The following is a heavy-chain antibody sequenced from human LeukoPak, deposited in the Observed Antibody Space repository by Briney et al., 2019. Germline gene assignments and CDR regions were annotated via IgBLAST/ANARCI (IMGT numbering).Heavy chain of an antibody. CDR2: ITGSGGGT. CDR3: ARHGLGVGPDLYYMDV. D-gene: IGHD1-26*01. J-gene: IGHJ6*03. Sequence: AITGSGGGTYYADSVKGRFTISRDNSKNTLYLQINSLRAEDTAVYYCARHGLGVGPDLYYMDVWGKGTTVTISS. V-gene: IGHV3-23*01.